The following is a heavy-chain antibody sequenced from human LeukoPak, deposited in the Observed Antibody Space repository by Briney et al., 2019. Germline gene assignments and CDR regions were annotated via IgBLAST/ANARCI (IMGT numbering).Heavy chain of an antibody. CDR2: MNPNNGNT. CDR3: ARSQSPYCSGGSCSHDYYYYYYMDV. Sequence: GASVKVSCKASGYTFTSYDINWVRQATGQGLEWMGWMNPNNGNTGYAQKFQGRVTMTRNTSISTAYMELSSLRSEDTAVYYCARSQSPYCSGGSCSHDYYYYYYMDVWGKGTTVTISS. V-gene: IGHV1-8*01. CDR1: GYTFTSYD. J-gene: IGHJ6*03. D-gene: IGHD2-15*01.